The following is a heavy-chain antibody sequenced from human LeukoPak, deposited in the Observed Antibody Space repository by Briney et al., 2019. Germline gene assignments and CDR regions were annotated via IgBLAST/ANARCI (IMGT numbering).Heavy chain of an antibody. V-gene: IGHV1-46*01. CDR3: ARIIAASATWDY. D-gene: IGHD6-13*01. CDR1: GYTFTTYY. J-gene: IGHJ4*02. CDR2: INPSGGST. Sequence: ASVKVSCKASGYTFTTYYLHWVRQAPGQGLEWMGLINPSGGSTSYAQKFQGRVTMTRDTSTSTVYMELRSLGSEDTAVYYCARIIAASATWDYWGQGTLVTVSS.